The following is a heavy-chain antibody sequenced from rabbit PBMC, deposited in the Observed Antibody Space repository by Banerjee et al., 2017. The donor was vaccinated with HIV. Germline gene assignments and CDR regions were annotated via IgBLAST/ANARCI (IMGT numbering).Heavy chain of an antibody. V-gene: IGHV1S7*01. CDR1: GFTLSSYY. Sequence: QLEESAGGLVQPGGSLKLSCKASGFTLSSYYMNWVRQAPGKGLEWIGYIDPIFGSAYYASWVNGRFSISRENTQNTVSLQLSSLTAADTATYFCARGGGLWGPGTLVTVS. J-gene: IGHJ4*01. CDR3: ARGGGL. CDR2: IDPIFGSA.